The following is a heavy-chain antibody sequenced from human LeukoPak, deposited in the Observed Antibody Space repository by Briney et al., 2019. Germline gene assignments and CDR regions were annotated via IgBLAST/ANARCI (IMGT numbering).Heavy chain of an antibody. CDR2: ISAYNGNT. D-gene: IGHD3-22*01. V-gene: IGHV1-18*01. Sequence: ASVTVSCTASGYTFTIYAMNWVRQAPGQGLEWMGWISAYNGNTNYAQKLQGRVTMTTDTSTSTAYMELRSLRSDDTAVYYCARDLGYYYDSSGYPTSYWGQGTLVTVSS. J-gene: IGHJ4*02. CDR3: ARDLGYYYDSSGYPTSY. CDR1: GYTFTIYA.